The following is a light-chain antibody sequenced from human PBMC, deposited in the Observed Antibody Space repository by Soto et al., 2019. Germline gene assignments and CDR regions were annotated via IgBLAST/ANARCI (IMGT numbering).Light chain of an antibody. CDR1: QGISSY. CDR3: QQLNSYPWT. V-gene: IGKV1-9*01. J-gene: IGKJ1*01. Sequence: IQLTQSPSSLSASVGDRVTITCRASQGISSYLAWYQQKPGKAPKLLIYAASTLQSGVPSRFSGSGSGTDFTLTIRSLQPEDFATYYCQQLNSYPWTLGQGTKVDIK. CDR2: AAS.